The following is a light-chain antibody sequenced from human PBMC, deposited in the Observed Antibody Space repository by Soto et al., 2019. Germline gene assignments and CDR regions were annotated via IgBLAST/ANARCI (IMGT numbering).Light chain of an antibody. CDR3: QQRSNWPPKLT. J-gene: IGKJ4*01. Sequence: SVLAQSRSTLSLYHRERATLSCRDSQSVSSSYLAWYQQKPGQAPRLLIYGASSRATGIPGRFSGSGSGTDFTLTISSLEPEDFAVYYCQQRSNWPPKLTFGGGTKVDI. CDR1: QSVSSSY. V-gene: IGKV3D-20*02. CDR2: GAS.